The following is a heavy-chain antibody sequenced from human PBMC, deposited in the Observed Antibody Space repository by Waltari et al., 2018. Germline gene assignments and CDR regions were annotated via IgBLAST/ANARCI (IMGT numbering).Heavy chain of an antibody. CDR2: ISSSSSTI. V-gene: IGHV3-48*01. J-gene: IGHJ4*02. CDR3: AREEGTRVVVMLGGYFDY. CDR1: GFTFSSYS. Sequence: EVQLVESGGGLVQPGGSLRLSCAASGFTFSSYSMNWVRQAPGKGLEWVSYISSSSSTIYYADSVKGRFTISRDNAKNSLYLQMNSLRAEDTAVYYCAREEGTRVVVMLGGYFDYWGQGTLVTVSS. D-gene: IGHD3-22*01.